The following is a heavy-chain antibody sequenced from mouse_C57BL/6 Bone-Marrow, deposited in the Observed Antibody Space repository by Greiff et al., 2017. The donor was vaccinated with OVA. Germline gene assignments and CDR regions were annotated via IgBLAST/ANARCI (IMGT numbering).Heavy chain of an antibody. J-gene: IGHJ3*01. CDR1: GYAFRSSW. Sequence: VKLMESGPELVKPGASVKISCKASGYAFRSSWMNWVKQRPGKGLEWIGRLSPGDGDTNYNGKFKGKATLTADKSSSTAYMQLSSLTSEDSAVDFCARSTPPADWGQGTLVTVSA. CDR2: LSPGDGDT. CDR3: ARSTPPAD. V-gene: IGHV1-82*01.